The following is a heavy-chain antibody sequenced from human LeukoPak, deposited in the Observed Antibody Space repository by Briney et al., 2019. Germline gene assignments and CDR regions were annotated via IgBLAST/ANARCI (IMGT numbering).Heavy chain of an antibody. Sequence: PGGSLRLSCAASGFTFSSYWMSWVRQAPGKGLEWVANIKQDGSEKYYVDSVKGRFTISRDNAKNSLYLQMNNLRAEDTAVYYCASPHYSSSWFSPDDAFDIWGQGTMVTVSS. CDR2: IKQDGSEK. CDR1: GFTFSSYW. J-gene: IGHJ3*02. CDR3: ASPHYSSSWFSPDDAFDI. D-gene: IGHD6-13*01. V-gene: IGHV3-7*01.